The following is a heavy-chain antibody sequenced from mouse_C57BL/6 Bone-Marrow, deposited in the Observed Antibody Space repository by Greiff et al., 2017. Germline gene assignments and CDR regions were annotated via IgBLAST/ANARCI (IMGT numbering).Heavy chain of an antibody. CDR3: TTFIYDGYYWFAY. CDR1: GFNIKDDY. D-gene: IGHD2-3*01. CDR2: IDPENGDT. V-gene: IGHV14-4*01. Sequence: VQLKQSGAELVRPGASVKLSCTASGFNIKDDYMPWVKQRPEQGLEWIGWIDPENGDTDYASKFQGKATITADTSSNTAYLQLSSLTSEDTAVYYWTTFIYDGYYWFAYWGQGTLVTVSA. J-gene: IGHJ3*01.